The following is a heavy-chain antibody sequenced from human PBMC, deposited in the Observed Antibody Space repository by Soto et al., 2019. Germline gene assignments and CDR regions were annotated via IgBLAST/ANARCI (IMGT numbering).Heavy chain of an antibody. V-gene: IGHV1-46*03. D-gene: IGHD1-1*01. J-gene: IGHJ5*02. CDR3: ATDQSSHDLVCWFDP. CDR2: IYPGGVNI. CDR1: GYSFTSHY. Sequence: QVQLVQSGAEVKKPGASVKVSCKAIGYSFTSHYMHWVRQAPGQGLEWMGIIYPGGVNIAHAKKSTGRFTMTKAPSTSTVYMELTSLTSADTAVYYCATDQSSHDLVCWFDPWGQGTLVTVSS.